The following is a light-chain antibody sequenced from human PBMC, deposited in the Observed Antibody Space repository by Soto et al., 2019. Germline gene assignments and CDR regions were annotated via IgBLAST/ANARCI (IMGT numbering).Light chain of an antibody. Sequence: EIVLTQSPGTLSLSPGERASLFCRASQSVRSSSLAWYQQKRGQPPRLLLYDASIRASGIPDSSSGSGSGTYFTLTISSLEPGDVAVYFCQQYGDLPYTERGTFGQGTKVEIK. CDR2: DAS. CDR1: QSVRSSS. V-gene: IGKV3-20*01. J-gene: IGKJ1*01. CDR3: QQYGDLPYTERGT.